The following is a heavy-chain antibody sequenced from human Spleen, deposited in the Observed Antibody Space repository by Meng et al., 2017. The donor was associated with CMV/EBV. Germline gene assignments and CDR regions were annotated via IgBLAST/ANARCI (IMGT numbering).Heavy chain of an antibody. CDR2: IYSGGGT. D-gene: IGHD3-22*01. V-gene: IGHV3-53*01. CDR1: GFTVSGNY. CDR3: ARGQGSGYYD. Sequence: GESLKIPCAASGFTVSGNYMTWVRQAPGKGLEWVSIIYSGGGTYYADSVKGRFTISRDNSRNALYLQMNSLRGEDTAVYYCARGQGSGYYDWGQGTLVTVSS. J-gene: IGHJ4*02.